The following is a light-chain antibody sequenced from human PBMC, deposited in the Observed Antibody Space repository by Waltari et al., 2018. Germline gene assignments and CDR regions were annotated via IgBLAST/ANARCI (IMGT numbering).Light chain of an antibody. J-gene: IGKJ1*01. CDR2: DAS. Sequence: DIQMTPSPSSLSASVGDRVTITCRASQTISSYLNWYQQKPGKAPKLLIYDASSLQSGVPSRFSGSGSGTDFTLTSSSLQPEDFATYYCQQSYSTPRTFGQGTKVEIK. V-gene: IGKV1-39*01. CDR3: QQSYSTPRT. CDR1: QTISSY.